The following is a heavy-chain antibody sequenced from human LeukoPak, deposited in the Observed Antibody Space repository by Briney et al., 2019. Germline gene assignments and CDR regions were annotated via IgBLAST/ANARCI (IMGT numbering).Heavy chain of an antibody. CDR1: GITLSNYV. V-gene: IGHV3-23*01. Sequence: QTGGSLRLSCAVSGITLSNYVMSWVRQAPGKGLEWVAGISDSGGSTNYADSVKGRFTISRDNPKNTLYLQMNSLRAEDTAVYFCAKRGVVIRVILVGFHKEAYYFDSWGQGALVTVSS. CDR2: ISDSGGST. D-gene: IGHD3-22*01. J-gene: IGHJ4*02. CDR3: AKRGVVIRVILVGFHKEAYYFDS.